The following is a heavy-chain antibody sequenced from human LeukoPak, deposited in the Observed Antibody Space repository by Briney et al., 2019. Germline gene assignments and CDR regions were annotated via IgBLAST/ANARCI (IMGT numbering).Heavy chain of an antibody. Sequence: QTGGSLRLSCGASGITFSSYSMNWVRQAPGKGLEWVSYISSSGSTKYYADSVKGRFTISRDNARNSQYLQMNSLRAEDTAVYFCARGGLSIMGYWGQGTLVTVSS. D-gene: IGHD2/OR15-2a*01. V-gene: IGHV3-48*01. CDR3: ARGGLSIMGY. CDR1: GITFSSYS. J-gene: IGHJ4*02. CDR2: ISSSGSTK.